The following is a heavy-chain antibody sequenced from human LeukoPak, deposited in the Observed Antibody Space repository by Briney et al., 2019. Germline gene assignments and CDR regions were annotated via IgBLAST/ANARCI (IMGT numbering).Heavy chain of an antibody. CDR1: GFTVSSNY. V-gene: IGHV3-66*01. CDR3: ARDAQIAVTSFDY. Sequence: PGGSLRLSCAASGFTVSSNYMSWVRQAPGKGLEWVSVIYGGGSTYYADSVKGRFTISRDNSKNTLYLQMNSLRAEDTAVYYCARDAQIAVTSFDYWGQGTLVTVSS. D-gene: IGHD6-19*01. CDR2: IYGGGST. J-gene: IGHJ4*02.